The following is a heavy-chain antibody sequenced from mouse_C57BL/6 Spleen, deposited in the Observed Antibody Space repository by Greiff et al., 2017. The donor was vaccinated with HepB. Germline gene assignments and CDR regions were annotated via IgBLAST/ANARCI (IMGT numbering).Heavy chain of an antibody. CDR3: TSAVLGSLYAMDY. J-gene: IGHJ4*01. Sequence: EVQLQESGTVLVRPGASVKMSCKASGYTFTSYWMHWVKQRPGQGLEWIGAIYPGNSDTSYNQKFKGKAKLTAVTSTSTAYMELSSLTNEASAVYYCTSAVLGSLYAMDYWGQGTSVTVSS. CDR1: GYTFTSYW. CDR2: IYPGNSDT. D-gene: IGHD4-1*01. V-gene: IGHV1-5*01.